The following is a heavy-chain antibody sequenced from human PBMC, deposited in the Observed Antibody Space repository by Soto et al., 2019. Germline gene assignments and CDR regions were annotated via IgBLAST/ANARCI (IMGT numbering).Heavy chain of an antibody. CDR3: ARGLGIAAAGL. V-gene: IGHV1-3*05. CDR2: INGGNGNT. D-gene: IGHD6-13*01. CDR1: GYTFSSYG. J-gene: IGHJ4*02. Sequence: QVQLVQSGAEEKKPGASVKVSCKASGYTFSSYGIHWVRQAPGQRLEWMGWINGGNGNTRYSEKFQDRVTITRDISATTVYMELSRLRSEDTSVYYCARGLGIAAAGLWGQGTLVTVSS.